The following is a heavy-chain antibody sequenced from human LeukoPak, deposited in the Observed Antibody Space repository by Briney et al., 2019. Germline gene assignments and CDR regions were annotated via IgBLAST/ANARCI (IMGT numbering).Heavy chain of an antibody. CDR2: INHSGST. V-gene: IGHV4-34*01. D-gene: IGHD4-17*01. CDR1: GGSFSGYY. Sequence: PSETLSLTCAVYGGSFSGYYWSWIRQPPGKGLEWIGEINHSGSTNYNPSLKSRVTISVDTSKNQFSLKLSSVTAADTAVYYCASGGYGDYGNWFDPWGQGTLVTVSS. J-gene: IGHJ5*02. CDR3: ASGGYGDYGNWFDP.